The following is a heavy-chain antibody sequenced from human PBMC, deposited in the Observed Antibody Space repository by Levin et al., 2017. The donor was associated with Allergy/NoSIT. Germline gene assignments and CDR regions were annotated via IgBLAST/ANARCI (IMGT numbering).Heavy chain of an antibody. CDR2: SRNKANRYTT. D-gene: IGHD2-15*01. CDR1: GFIFSDHY. J-gene: IGHJ5*02. Sequence: PGGSLRLSCAASGFIFSDHYMDWVRQAPGKGLEWVGRSRNKANRYTTEYAASVKGRFTISRDDSKNSLYLQMNSLKTEDTAVYYCTRGKYCSGGICTTPWFDPWGQGTLVTVSS. V-gene: IGHV3-72*01. CDR3: TRGKYCSGGICTTPWFDP.